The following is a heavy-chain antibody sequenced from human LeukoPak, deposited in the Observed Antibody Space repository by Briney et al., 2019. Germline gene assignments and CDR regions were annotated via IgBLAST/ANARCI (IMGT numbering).Heavy chain of an antibody. J-gene: IGHJ4*02. Sequence: GGSLRLSCAASGFTFSSYAMHWVRQAPGKGPEWVAVISYDGSNKYYADSVKGRFTISRDNSKNTLYLQMNSLRAEDTAVYYCAREGLEFIVDYWGQGTLVTVSS. CDR2: ISYDGSNK. V-gene: IGHV3-30-3*01. D-gene: IGHD1-26*01. CDR1: GFTFSSYA. CDR3: AREGLEFIVDY.